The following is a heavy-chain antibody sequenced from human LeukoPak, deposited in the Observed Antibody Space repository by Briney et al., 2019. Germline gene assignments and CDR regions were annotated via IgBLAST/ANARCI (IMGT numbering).Heavy chain of an antibody. CDR2: IWYDGSNK. V-gene: IGHV3-33*01. CDR3: ARGQPRGPPYYGMDV. CDR1: GFTFSSYG. J-gene: IGHJ6*02. Sequence: GGFLRLSCAASGFTFSSYGMHWVRQAPGKGLEWVAVIWYDGSNKYYADSVKGRFTISRDNSKNTLYLQMNSLRAEDTAVYYCARGQPRGPPYYGMDVWGQGTTVTVSS.